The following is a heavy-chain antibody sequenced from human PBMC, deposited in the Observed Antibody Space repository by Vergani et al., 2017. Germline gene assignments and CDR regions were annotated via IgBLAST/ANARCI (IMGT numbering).Heavy chain of an antibody. V-gene: IGHV4-61*02. CDR3: ARELGMDYYYGMDV. CDR2: IYTSGST. Sequence: QVKLQESGPGLVKPSQTLSLTCTVSGGSISSGSYYWSWIRQPAGKGLEWIGRIYTSGSTNYNPSLKSRVTISVDTSKNQFSLKLSSVTAADTAVYYCARELGMDYYYGMDVWGQGTTVTVSS. D-gene: IGHD7-27*01. CDR1: GGSISSGSYY. J-gene: IGHJ6*02.